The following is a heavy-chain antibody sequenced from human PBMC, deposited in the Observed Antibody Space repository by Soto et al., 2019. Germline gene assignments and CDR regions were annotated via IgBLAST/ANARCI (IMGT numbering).Heavy chain of an antibody. D-gene: IGHD6-13*01. CDR1: GFTFSSYG. CDR2: ITGSGAGA. J-gene: IGHJ4*02. V-gene: IGHV3-23*01. Sequence: GGSLRLSCAASGFTFSSYGMSWVRQAPGKGLERVSAITGSGAGAYYADSVKGRFTISRDNSANTLYLQMNSLRAEDTAVYYCASQTPAAGTAYWGQGTLVTVSS. CDR3: ASQTPAAGTAY.